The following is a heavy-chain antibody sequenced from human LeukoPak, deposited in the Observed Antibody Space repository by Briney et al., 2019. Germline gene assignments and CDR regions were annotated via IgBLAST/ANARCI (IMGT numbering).Heavy chain of an antibody. J-gene: IGHJ4*02. D-gene: IGHD2-21*01. V-gene: IGHV3-23*01. CDR1: GFTFSNHA. CDR3: AKNVVFTRHFDS. Sequence: PGGSLRLSCAASGFTFSNHAMSWVRQAPGKGLQWVSVISGGGRTTEYADSVKGRFTVSRDNSVNTLSLHMDSLRVEDTAIYYCAKNVVFTRHFDSWGQGTLVTVSS. CDR2: ISGGGRTT.